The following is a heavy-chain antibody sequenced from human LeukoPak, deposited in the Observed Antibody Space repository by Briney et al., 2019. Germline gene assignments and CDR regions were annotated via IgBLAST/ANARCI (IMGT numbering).Heavy chain of an antibody. Sequence: SGGSLRLSCAASGFTLSDHYMDWVRQAPGKGREWVGRTTNKANSYTTEYAASVKGRFTISRDDSKNSLYLQMNSLKTEDTAVYYCARRVMASFDGWGQGTLVTASS. D-gene: IGHD2-8*01. J-gene: IGHJ4*02. V-gene: IGHV3-72*01. CDR3: ARRVMASFDG. CDR1: GFTLSDHY. CDR2: TTNKANSYTT.